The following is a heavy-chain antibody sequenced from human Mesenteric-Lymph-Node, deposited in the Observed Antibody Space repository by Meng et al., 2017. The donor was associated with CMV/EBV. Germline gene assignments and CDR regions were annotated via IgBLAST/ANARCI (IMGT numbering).Heavy chain of an antibody. CDR2: ISGSGGST. J-gene: IGHJ6*02. CDR3: AKDVVRHWGSIFVGYYGMDV. Sequence: GESLKISCAASGFTFSSYAMSWVRQAPGKGLEWVSAISGSGGSTYYADSVKGRFTISRDNSKNTLYLQMNSLRAEDTAVYYCAKDVVRHWGSIFVGYYGMDVWGQGTTVTVSS. V-gene: IGHV3-23*01. D-gene: IGHD3-3*02. CDR1: GFTFSSYA.